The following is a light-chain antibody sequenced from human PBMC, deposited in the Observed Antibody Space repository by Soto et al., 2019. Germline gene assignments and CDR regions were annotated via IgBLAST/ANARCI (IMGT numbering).Light chain of an antibody. CDR2: TAS. Sequence: DIQMTQSPSSLSASVGDSVTITCRASQSISSYLNWYQHKPGKAPKLLIYTASSWQSGVPSRFSGSGSGTDFTLTISSLQPEDVATYYCQHTYNTPWTFGQGTKVEFK. V-gene: IGKV1-39*01. J-gene: IGKJ1*01. CDR3: QHTYNTPWT. CDR1: QSISSY.